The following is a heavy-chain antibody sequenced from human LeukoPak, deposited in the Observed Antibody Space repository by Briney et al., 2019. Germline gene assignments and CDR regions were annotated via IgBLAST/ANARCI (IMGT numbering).Heavy chain of an antibody. D-gene: IGHD2-2*01. V-gene: IGHV3-21*01. CDR1: GFTFSSYK. CDR3: ARVHYQLLPDY. Sequence: GRSLRLSCAASGFTFSSYKMNWVRQAPGKGLEWVSSISSSSSYIYYADSVKGRFTISRDNAKNSLYLQMNSLRAEDTAVYYCARVHYQLLPDYWGQGTLVTVSS. CDR2: ISSSSSYI. J-gene: IGHJ4*02.